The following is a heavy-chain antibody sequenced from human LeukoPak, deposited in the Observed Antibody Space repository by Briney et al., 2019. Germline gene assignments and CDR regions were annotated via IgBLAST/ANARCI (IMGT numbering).Heavy chain of an antibody. V-gene: IGHV3-23*01. CDR2: ISGSGAGT. CDR3: AKMVREFYTISYYFDY. CDR1: GFTFSSYA. Sequence: AGGSLRLSCAVSGFTFSSYAMNWVRQAPGKGLEWVSGISGSGAGTYYADSVKGRFTISRDNSKNTLYLQMNSLRAGDTAVYYCAKMVREFYTISYYFDYWGQGTLVTVSS. J-gene: IGHJ4*02. D-gene: IGHD2-8*01.